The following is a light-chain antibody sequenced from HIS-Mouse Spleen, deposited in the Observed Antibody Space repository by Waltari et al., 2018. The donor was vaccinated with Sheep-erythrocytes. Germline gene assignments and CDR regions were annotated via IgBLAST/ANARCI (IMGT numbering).Light chain of an antibody. CDR2: AAS. V-gene: IGKV1-39*01. J-gene: IGKJ2*01. Sequence: DIQMTQSPSSVSASVGDRVTITCRASQGISSYLNWYQQKPGKAPKLLIYAASSLQSGVPSRFSGSGSGTDFTLTISSLQPEDFATYYCQQSYSTPRYTFGQGTKLEIK. CDR3: QQSYSTPRYT. CDR1: QGISSY.